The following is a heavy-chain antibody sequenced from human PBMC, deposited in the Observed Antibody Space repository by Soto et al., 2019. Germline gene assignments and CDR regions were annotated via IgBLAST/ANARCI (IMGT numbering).Heavy chain of an antibody. CDR2: ISVTPGIT. CDR3: SKWSGYADL. Sequence: EMQLLESGGGWVQPGGSLRLSCAASGFTMSTYSVTWVRQAPGKGLEWVSGISVTPGITFYADSVKGRFTISRDSSNNAVYLQMNRLRAEDTAMYFCSKWSGYADLWGQGTLVTVSS. J-gene: IGHJ4*02. CDR1: GFTMSTYS. V-gene: IGHV3-23*01. D-gene: IGHD5-12*01.